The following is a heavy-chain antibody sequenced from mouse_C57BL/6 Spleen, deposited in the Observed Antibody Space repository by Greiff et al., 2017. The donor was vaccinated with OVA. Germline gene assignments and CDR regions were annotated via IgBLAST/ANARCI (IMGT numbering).Heavy chain of an antibody. CDR3: ARRGVPEGAWFAY. J-gene: IGHJ3*01. Sequence: QVQLQQPGAELVKPGASVKMSCKASGYTFTSYWITWVKQRPGQGLEWIGNINPSNGGTNYNEKFKSKATLTVDKSSSTAYMQLSSLTSEDSAVYYCARRGVPEGAWFAYWGQGTLVTVSA. CDR1: GYTFTSYW. V-gene: IGHV1-53*01. CDR2: INPSNGGT.